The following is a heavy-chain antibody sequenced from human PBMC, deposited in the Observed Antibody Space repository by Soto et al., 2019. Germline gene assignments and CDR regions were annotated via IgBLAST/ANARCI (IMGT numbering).Heavy chain of an antibody. CDR3: ARDYYGSGTERYGMDV. V-gene: IGHV3-30-3*01. CDR2: ISYDGSNK. J-gene: IGHJ6*02. CDR1: GFTFSSYA. Sequence: GSLRLSCAASGFTFSSYAMHWVRQAPGKGLEWVAVISYDGSNKYYADSVKGRFTISRDNSKNTLYLQMNSLRAEDTAVYYCARDYYGSGTERYGMDVCGQGPTVTVSS. D-gene: IGHD3-10*01.